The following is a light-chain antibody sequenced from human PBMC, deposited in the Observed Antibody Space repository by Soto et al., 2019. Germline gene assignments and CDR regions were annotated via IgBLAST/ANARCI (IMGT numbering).Light chain of an antibody. CDR1: QSLVHSDGNTY. CDR2: KIS. CDR3: MQCIHFPRT. V-gene: IGKV2-24*01. Sequence: DVVLTQTPLSSPVTLGQPASISCRSSQSLVHSDGNTYLSWLQQGPGQPPRLLIYKISNRFSGVPDRLRGSSAGTDFTLKISRVEAEDGGFYYCMQCIHFPRTFGHGTKVEVK. J-gene: IGKJ1*01.